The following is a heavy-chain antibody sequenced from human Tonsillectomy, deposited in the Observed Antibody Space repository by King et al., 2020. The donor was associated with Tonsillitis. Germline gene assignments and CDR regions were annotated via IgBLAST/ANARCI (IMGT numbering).Heavy chain of an antibody. CDR3: ARMSPYGDYEGAFDI. J-gene: IGHJ3*02. Sequence: VQLVESGGGVAQPGRSLRLSCAASGFTFSIYGMHWVRQAPGKGLEWVAVIWDDGSNKYYADSVKGRFTISRANSKNTLYLQMNSLRAEDTAVYYCARMSPYGDYEGAFDIWGQGTMVTVSS. CDR1: GFTFSIYG. D-gene: IGHD4-17*01. V-gene: IGHV3-33*01. CDR2: IWDDGSNK.